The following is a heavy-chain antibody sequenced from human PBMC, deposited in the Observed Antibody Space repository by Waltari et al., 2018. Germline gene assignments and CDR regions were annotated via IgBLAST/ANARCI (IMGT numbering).Heavy chain of an antibody. Sequence: QVQLQQWGAGLLKPSETMSLTCAVNGGSFSGYYWSWIRQPPGKGLEWIGEINHSGSTNYNPSLKSRVTISVDTSKNQFSLKLSSVTAADTAVYYCARGSAMVRGVDWGQGTLVTVSS. CDR2: INHSGST. CDR1: GGSFSGYY. V-gene: IGHV4-34*01. CDR3: ARGSAMVRGVD. J-gene: IGHJ4*02. D-gene: IGHD3-10*01.